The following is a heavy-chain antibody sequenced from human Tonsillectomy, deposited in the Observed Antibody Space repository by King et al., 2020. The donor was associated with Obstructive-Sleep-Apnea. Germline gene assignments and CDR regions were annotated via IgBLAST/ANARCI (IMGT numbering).Heavy chain of an antibody. CDR1: GDSISTYY. Sequence: VQLQESGPGLVKPSETLSLTCTVSGDSISTYYWSWIRQPPGKGLEWIGYIYYSGSTSYNASLKSRVTISVDTSKNQLSLKLRSVTAADTAVYYCARDLGYSYGIDYWGQGTLVTVSS. D-gene: IGHD5-18*01. J-gene: IGHJ4*02. CDR2: IYYSGST. V-gene: IGHV4-59*01. CDR3: ARDLGYSYGIDY.